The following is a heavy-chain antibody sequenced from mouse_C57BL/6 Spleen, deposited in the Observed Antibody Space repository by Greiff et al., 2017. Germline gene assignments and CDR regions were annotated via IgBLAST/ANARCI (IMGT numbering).Heavy chain of an antibody. V-gene: IGHV5-16*01. CDR2: INYDGSST. Sequence: EVQVVESEGGLVQPGSSMKLSCTASGFTFSDYYMAWVRQVPEKGLEWVANINYDGSSTYYLDSLKSRFIISRDNAKNILYLQMSSLKSEDTATYYCARGGGSSFPFAYWGQGTLVTVSA. D-gene: IGHD1-1*01. CDR3: ARGGGSSFPFAY. CDR1: GFTFSDYY. J-gene: IGHJ3*01.